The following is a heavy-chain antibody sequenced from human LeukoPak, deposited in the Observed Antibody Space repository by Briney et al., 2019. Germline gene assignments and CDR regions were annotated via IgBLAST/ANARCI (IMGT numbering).Heavy chain of an antibody. V-gene: IGHV3-30-3*01. Sequence: GGSLRLSCAASGFTFSSYAMSWVRQAPGKGLEWVAVISYDGSNKYYADSVKGRFTISRDNSKNTLYLQMNSLRAEDTAVYYCARVLRYFDWLPHYYYYGMDVWGQGTTVTVSS. D-gene: IGHD3-9*01. CDR1: GFTFSSYA. CDR2: ISYDGSNK. J-gene: IGHJ6*02. CDR3: ARVLRYFDWLPHYYYYGMDV.